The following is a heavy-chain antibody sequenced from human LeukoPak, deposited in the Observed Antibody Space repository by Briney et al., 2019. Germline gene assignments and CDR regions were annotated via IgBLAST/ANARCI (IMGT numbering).Heavy chain of an antibody. CDR1: GFNFSSYA. Sequence: GGSLRLSCAASGFNFSSYAMHWVRQAPGKGLEWVAVISYDGSNKYYADSVKGRFTISRDNSKNTLYLQMNSLRAEDTAVYYCARDGIYCSSTSCYMGYYYMDVWGKGTTVTVSS. CDR2: ISYDGSNK. CDR3: ARDGIYCSSTSCYMGYYYMDV. D-gene: IGHD2-2*01. V-gene: IGHV3-30*01. J-gene: IGHJ6*03.